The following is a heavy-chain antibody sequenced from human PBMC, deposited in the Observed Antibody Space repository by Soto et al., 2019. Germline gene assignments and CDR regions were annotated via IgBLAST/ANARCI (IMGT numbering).Heavy chain of an antibody. CDR1: GFTFSSYG. CDR3: AKDGYSSSSNWFDP. J-gene: IGHJ5*02. CDR2: ISYDGSNK. V-gene: IGHV3-30*18. Sequence: QVQLVESGGGVVQPGRSLRLSCAASGFTFSSYGMHWVRQAPGKGLEWVAVISYDGSNKYYADSVKGRFTISRDNSKNTLYLQMNSLRAEDTAVYYCAKDGYSSSSNWFDPWGQGTLVTVSS. D-gene: IGHD6-6*01.